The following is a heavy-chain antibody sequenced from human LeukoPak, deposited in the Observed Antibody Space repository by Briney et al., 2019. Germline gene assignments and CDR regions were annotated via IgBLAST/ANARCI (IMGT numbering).Heavy chain of an antibody. D-gene: IGHD5-12*01. CDR3: AKAGYSGYDHFDY. V-gene: IGHV3-23*01. Sequence: GGSLRLSCAASGFTFSGYAMSWVREAPGKGLEWVSAISGSGGSTYYADSVKGRFAISRDNAKNTMYPQMNSLRAQDTAVYYCAKAGYSGYDHFDYWGQGTLVTASS. CDR2: ISGSGGST. CDR1: GFTFSGYA. J-gene: IGHJ4*02.